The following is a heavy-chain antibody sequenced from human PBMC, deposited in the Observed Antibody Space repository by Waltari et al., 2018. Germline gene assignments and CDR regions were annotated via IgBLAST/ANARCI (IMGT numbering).Heavy chain of an antibody. V-gene: IGHV2-70*15. D-gene: IGHD6-13*01. J-gene: IGHJ5*02. CDR2: IDWDDDK. CDR1: GFSLSTSGMC. Sequence: QVTLRESGPALVKPTQTLTLTCTFSGFSLSTSGMCVSWIRQPPGKALEWLARIDWDDDKYYSTSLKTRLTISKDTSKNQVVLTMTNMDPVVTATYYCARSIAAAAPYNWFDPWGQGTLVTVSS. CDR3: ARSIAAAAPYNWFDP.